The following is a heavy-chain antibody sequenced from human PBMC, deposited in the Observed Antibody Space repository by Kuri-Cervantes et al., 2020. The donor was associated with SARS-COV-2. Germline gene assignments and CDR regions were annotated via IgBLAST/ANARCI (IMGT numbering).Heavy chain of an antibody. Sequence: GESLKISCVASGFTFSSYAIHCVRQAPGKGLEWVAFIRDAGSGSDKHYADPVKGRFTISRDDFKNTVFLQMNSLRDEDTAGYYCAAELVDAFDIWGQGTMVTVSS. CDR2: IRDAGSGSDK. V-gene: IGHV3-30*02. CDR3: AAELVDAFDI. D-gene: IGHD3-10*01. J-gene: IGHJ3*02. CDR1: GFTFSSYA.